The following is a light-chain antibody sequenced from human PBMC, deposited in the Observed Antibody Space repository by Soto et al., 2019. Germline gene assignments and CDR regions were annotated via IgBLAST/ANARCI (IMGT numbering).Light chain of an antibody. CDR3: QQYGSSPQLT. CDR1: QSVSSSY. J-gene: IGKJ4*01. Sequence: EIVLTQSPGTLSLSPGERATLSCRASQSVSSSYLAWYQQKPGQAPRLLIYCASSRATGIPDRFRGSGSGTDFTLTISRREPADFAMYYCQQYGSSPQLTFGGGTKVEI. V-gene: IGKV3-20*01. CDR2: CAS.